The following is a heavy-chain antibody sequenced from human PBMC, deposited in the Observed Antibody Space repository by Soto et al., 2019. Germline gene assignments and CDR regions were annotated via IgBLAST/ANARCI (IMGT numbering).Heavy chain of an antibody. CDR3: ARSSSTDIVVVVAATFDY. D-gene: IGHD2-15*01. J-gene: IGHJ4*02. Sequence: SETLSLSCTVSGGSISSSSYYWGWIRQPPGKGLEWIGSIYYSGSTYYNPSLKSRVTISVDTSKNQFSLKLSSVTAADTAVYYCARSSSTDIVVVVAATFDYWGQGALVTV. CDR1: GGSISSSSYY. V-gene: IGHV4-39*01. CDR2: IYYSGST.